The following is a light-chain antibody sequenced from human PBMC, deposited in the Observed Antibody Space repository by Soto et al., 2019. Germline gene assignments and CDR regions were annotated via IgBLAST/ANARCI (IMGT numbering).Light chain of an antibody. CDR2: EVS. J-gene: IGLJ1*01. CDR3: SSYAGSSNV. Sequence: QSVLTQPASVSGSPGQSITISCTGTSSDVGGYKFVSWYQQHPGKAPKLMIYEVSNRPSGVPDRFSGSKSGNTASLTVSGLQAEDEADYYCSSYAGSSNVFGTGTKLTVL. V-gene: IGLV2-8*01. CDR1: SSDVGGYKF.